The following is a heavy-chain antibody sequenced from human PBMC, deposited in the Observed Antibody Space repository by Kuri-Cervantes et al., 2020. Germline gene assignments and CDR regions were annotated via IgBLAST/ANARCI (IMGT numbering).Heavy chain of an antibody. V-gene: IGHV1-69*06. CDR3: ARGSRYCSSTSCYAVPDYYGMDV. Sequence: SVKVSCKASGGTFSSYAISWVRQAPGQGLEWMGGIIPIFGTANYAQKFQGRVTITADKPTSTAYMELSSLRSEGTAVYYCARGSRYCSSTSCYAVPDYYGMDVWGQGTTVSLL. J-gene: IGHJ6*02. CDR2: IIPIFGTA. CDR1: GGTFSSYA. D-gene: IGHD2-2*01.